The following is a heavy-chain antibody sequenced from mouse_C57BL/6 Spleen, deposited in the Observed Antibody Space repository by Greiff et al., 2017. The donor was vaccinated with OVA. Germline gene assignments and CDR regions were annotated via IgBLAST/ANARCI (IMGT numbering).Heavy chain of an antibody. V-gene: IGHV1-72*01. D-gene: IGHD2-4*01. J-gene: IGHJ4*01. CDR3: ARLYDYDVGDYAMDY. CDR1: GYTFTSYW. CDR2: IDPNSGGT. Sequence: QVHVKQPGAELVKPGASVKLSCKASGYTFTSYWMHWVKQRPGRGLEWIGRIDPNSGGTKYNEKFKSKATLTVDKPSSTAYMQLSSLTSEDSAVYYCARLYDYDVGDYAMDYWGQGTSVTVSS.